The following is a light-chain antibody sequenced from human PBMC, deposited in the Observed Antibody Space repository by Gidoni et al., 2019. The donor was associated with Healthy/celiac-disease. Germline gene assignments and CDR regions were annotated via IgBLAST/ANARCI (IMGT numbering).Light chain of an antibody. V-gene: IGKV1-33*01. CDR1: QDISNY. J-gene: IGKJ4*01. Sequence: DIQMTQSPSSLSASVGDRVTITCQASQDISNYLNWYQQKPGKAPKLLIYDASNLETGVPSRFSGSGSGTDFTFTISSLQPEDIATYYCQQYDNLLRTTFXGXTKVEIK. CDR2: DAS. CDR3: QQYDNLLRTT.